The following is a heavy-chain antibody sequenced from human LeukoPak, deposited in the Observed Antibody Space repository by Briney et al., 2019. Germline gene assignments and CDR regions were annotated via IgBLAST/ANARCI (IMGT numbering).Heavy chain of an antibody. V-gene: IGHV1-8*01. CDR1: GYTLTSYD. D-gene: IGHD6-6*01. J-gene: IGHJ6*02. Sequence: GASVKVSCKASGYTLTSYDINWVRQATGQGLEWMGWMNPNSGNTGYAQKFQGRVTMTRNTSISTAYMELSSLRSEDTAVYYCAREGGSSSGYYYYGMDVWGQGTTVTVSS. CDR2: MNPNSGNT. CDR3: AREGGSSSGYYYYGMDV.